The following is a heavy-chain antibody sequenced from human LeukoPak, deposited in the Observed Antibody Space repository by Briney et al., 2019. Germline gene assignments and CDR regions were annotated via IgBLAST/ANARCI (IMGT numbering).Heavy chain of an antibody. CDR1: GFTFSDHY. CDR3: ARDWSQLNAFDI. V-gene: IGHV3-33*08. CDR2: IWYDGSNK. J-gene: IGHJ3*02. Sequence: GGSLRLSCVASGFTFSDHYMDWVRQGPGKGLEWVAVIWYDGSNKYYADSVKGRFTISRDNSKNTLYLQMNSLRAEDTAVYYCARDWSQLNAFDIWGQGTMVTVSS. D-gene: IGHD3-3*01.